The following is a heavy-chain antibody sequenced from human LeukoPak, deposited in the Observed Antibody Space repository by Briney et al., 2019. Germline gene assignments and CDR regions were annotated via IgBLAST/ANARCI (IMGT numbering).Heavy chain of an antibody. D-gene: IGHD4-17*01. Sequence: GGSLRLSCAASGFTFSSYAMHWVRQAPGKGLEWVAGISYDGSNKYYADSVKGRFTISRDNSKHTLYLQMNSLRAEDTAVYYCARQENDYGDYYYYYMDVWGKGTTVTVSS. V-gene: IGHV3-30*04. CDR3: ARQENDYGDYYYYYMDV. CDR1: GFTFSSYA. J-gene: IGHJ6*03. CDR2: ISYDGSNK.